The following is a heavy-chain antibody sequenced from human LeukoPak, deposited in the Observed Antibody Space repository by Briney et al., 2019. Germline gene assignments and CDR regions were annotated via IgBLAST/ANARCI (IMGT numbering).Heavy chain of an antibody. V-gene: IGHV1-58*01. D-gene: IGHD2-15*01. Sequence: SVKVSCKASGFTFTSSAVQGVRQARGQRLEWIGWIVVGSGNTNYAQKFQERVTITRDMSTSTAYMELSSLRSEDTAVYYCAAASHYCSGGSCYFGAFDIWGQGTMVTVSS. J-gene: IGHJ3*02. CDR3: AAASHYCSGGSCYFGAFDI. CDR1: GFTFTSSA. CDR2: IVVGSGNT.